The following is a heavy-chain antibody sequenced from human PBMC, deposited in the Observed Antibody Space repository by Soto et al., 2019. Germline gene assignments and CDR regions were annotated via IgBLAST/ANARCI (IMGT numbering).Heavy chain of an antibody. CDR2: IIPIFGTA. CDR3: ASSHYRDAILWPRFDY. V-gene: IGHV1-69*13. Sequence: ASVKVSCKASGGTFSSYAISWVRQAPGQGLEWMGGIIPIFGTANYAQKFQGRVTITADESTSTAYMELSSLRSEDTAVYYCASSHYRDAILWPRFDYWGQGTLVTVSS. CDR1: GGTFSSYA. D-gene: IGHD2-21*01. J-gene: IGHJ4*02.